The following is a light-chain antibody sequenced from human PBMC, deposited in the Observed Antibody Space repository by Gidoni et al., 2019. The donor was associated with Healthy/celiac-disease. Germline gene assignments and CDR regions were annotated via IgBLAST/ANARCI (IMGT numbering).Light chain of an antibody. CDR2: LGS. V-gene: IGKV2-28*01. CDR3: MQALQTPYT. Sequence: DIVMTQSPLSLRVTPGEPASISCRSSQSLLHSNGYNYLDWYLQKPGQSPQLLIYLGSNRASGVPDRFSGSGSGTDFTLKISRVEAEDVGDYYCMQALQTPYTFGQGTKLEIK. J-gene: IGKJ2*01. CDR1: QSLLHSNGYNY.